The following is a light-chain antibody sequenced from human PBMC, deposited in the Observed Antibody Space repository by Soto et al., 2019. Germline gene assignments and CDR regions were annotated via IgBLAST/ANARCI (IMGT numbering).Light chain of an antibody. Sequence: QSALTQPASVSGSPGQSITISCTGTTSDIGAYDYVSWYQQHPGKAPKLMIYEVTNRPSAASDRFSGSKSDNTASLTISGLRAEDEADYYCTSYTTKSTWVFGGGTKLTVL. J-gene: IGLJ3*02. CDR3: TSYTTKSTWV. CDR2: EVT. V-gene: IGLV2-14*01. CDR1: TSDIGAYDY.